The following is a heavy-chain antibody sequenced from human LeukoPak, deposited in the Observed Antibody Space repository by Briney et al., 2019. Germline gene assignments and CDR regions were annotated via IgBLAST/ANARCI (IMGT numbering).Heavy chain of an antibody. J-gene: IGHJ4*02. Sequence: GGSLRLSCAASRFTFSSYAMSWVRQAPGKGLEWVSAISGSGGSTYYADSVKGRFTVSRDNSKNTLYLQMNSLRAEDTAVYYCANSPIAAADYWGQGTLVTVSS. D-gene: IGHD6-13*01. CDR1: RFTFSSYA. CDR2: ISGSGGST. V-gene: IGHV3-23*01. CDR3: ANSPIAAADY.